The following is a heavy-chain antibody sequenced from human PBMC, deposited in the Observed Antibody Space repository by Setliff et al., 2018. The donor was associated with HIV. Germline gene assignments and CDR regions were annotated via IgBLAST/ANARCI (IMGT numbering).Heavy chain of an antibody. CDR3: AGARDDDILTGYYPHYFDY. Sequence: SETLSLTCAVSGGSISSSNWWSWVRQPPGKGLEWSVEINHSRSTNYNPSLKNRVTLSVDTSKNQFSLKLSSVTAADTAVYYCAGARDDDILTGYYPHYFDYWGQGTLVTVSS. D-gene: IGHD3-9*01. J-gene: IGHJ4*02. CDR1: GGSISSSNW. V-gene: IGHV4-4*02. CDR2: INHSRST.